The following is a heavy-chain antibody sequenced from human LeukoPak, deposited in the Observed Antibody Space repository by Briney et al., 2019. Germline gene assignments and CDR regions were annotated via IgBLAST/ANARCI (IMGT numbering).Heavy chain of an antibody. CDR3: ARSATVDWSIYYYYGMDV. Sequence: SETLSLTCTVSGGSVSSGSYYWSWIRQPPGKGLEWIGYIYYSGSTNYNPSLKSRVTISVDTSKNQFSLKLSSVTAADTAVYYCARSATVDWSIYYYYGMDVWGKGTTVTVSS. CDR2: IYYSGST. D-gene: IGHD3-9*01. J-gene: IGHJ6*04. V-gene: IGHV4-61*01. CDR1: GGSVSSGSYY.